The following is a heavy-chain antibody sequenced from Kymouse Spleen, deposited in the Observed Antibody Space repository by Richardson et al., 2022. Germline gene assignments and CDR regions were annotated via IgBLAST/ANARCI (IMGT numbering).Heavy chain of an antibody. CDR1: GFTFSSYG. Sequence: QVQLVESGGGVVQPGRSLRLSCAASGFTFSSYGMHWVRQAPGKGLEWVAVIWYDGSNKYYADSVKGRFTISRDNSKNTLYLQMNSLRAEDTAVYYCARDLITGTPDYWGQGTLVTVSS. V-gene: IGHV3-33*01. J-gene: IGHJ4*02. D-gene: IGHD1-20*01,IGHD1-7*01. CDR2: IWYDGSNK. CDR3: ARDLITGTPDY.